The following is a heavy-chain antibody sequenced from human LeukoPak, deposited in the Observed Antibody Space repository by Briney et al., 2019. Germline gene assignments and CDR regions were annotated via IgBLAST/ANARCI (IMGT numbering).Heavy chain of an antibody. Sequence: GGSLRLSCAASGFSFKDYYFSWIRQAPGKGLEWVANINQDGSEKYFVDSVKGRFTISRDNAKNSLHLQMNTLRAEDTAVYYCARERDGRFFDYWGQGALVTVSS. D-gene: IGHD5-24*01. CDR3: ARERDGRFFDY. V-gene: IGHV3-7*01. J-gene: IGHJ4*02. CDR1: GFSFKDYY. CDR2: INQDGSEK.